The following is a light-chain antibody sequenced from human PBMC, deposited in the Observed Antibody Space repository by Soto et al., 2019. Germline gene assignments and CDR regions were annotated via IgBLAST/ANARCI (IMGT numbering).Light chain of an antibody. CDR3: CSYAGSYTFNV. CDR1: ISDVGGYNY. V-gene: IGLV2-11*01. J-gene: IGLJ1*01. Sequence: SVMTEPRSLSASPGKSAAIFCTGTISDVGGYNYVSWYQQHPGKAPKLMIYGVSKRPSGVPDRFSGSKSGNTASLTISGLQAEDEADYYCCSYAGSYTFNVFGTGTKVTVL. CDR2: GVS.